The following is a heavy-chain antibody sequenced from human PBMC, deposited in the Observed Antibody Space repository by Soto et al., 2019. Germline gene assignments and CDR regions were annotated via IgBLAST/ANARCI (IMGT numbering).Heavy chain of an antibody. CDR2: IKNKDNSYTT. CDR3: TRQLPETYYDILTGYYLDY. D-gene: IGHD3-9*01. Sequence: GSLRLSCAASGFTFSDHYMDWVRQATGKGLEWAGRIKNKDNSYTTEYAASVKGRFTISRDDSKSIAYLQMNSLKTEDTAVYYCTRQLPETYYDILTGYYLDYWGQGTLVTVSS. V-gene: IGHV3-72*01. CDR1: GFTFSDHY. J-gene: IGHJ4*02.